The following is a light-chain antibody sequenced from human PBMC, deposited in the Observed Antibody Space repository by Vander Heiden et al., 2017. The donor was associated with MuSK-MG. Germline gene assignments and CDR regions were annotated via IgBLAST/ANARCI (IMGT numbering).Light chain of an antibody. CDR1: QCVSSY. CDR3: QQRSNWPRT. J-gene: IGKJ4*01. Sequence: DIVLTQSPATLSLSPGERATLSCRASQCVSSYLAWYQQKPGQAPRLLIYDASNRATGIPARFSGSGSGTDFTLTISSLEPEDFAVYYCQQRSNWPRTFGGGTKVEIK. V-gene: IGKV3-11*01. CDR2: DAS.